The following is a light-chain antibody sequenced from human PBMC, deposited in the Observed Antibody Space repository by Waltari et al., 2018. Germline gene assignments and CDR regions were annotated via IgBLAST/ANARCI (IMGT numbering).Light chain of an antibody. CDR1: QSITTS. CDR2: GAS. V-gene: IGKV1-5*03. J-gene: IGKJ1*01. Sequence: DIQMTQSPSTLSASVGDTVIISCRASQSITTSLAWYQQKPGKAPDVLIYGASNLESGVPSIFSGSGSGTEFTLTISSLQPDDFATYYCQQYKSYKTFGQGTRVEIK. CDR3: QQYKSYKT.